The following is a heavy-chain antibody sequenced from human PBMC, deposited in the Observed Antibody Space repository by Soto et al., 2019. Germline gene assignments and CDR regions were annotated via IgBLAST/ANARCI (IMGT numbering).Heavy chain of an antibody. D-gene: IGHD3-3*01. Sequence: QVQLVQSGAEVKKPGSSVKVSCKASGGTFSSYAISWVRQAPGQGLEWMGGIIPIFGTANYAQKFQGRVTSTADESTSTAYMELSSLRSEDTAVYYCARGFLEWLLVYNWFDPWGQGTLVTVSS. CDR2: IIPIFGTA. CDR3: ARGFLEWLLVYNWFDP. V-gene: IGHV1-69*12. J-gene: IGHJ5*02. CDR1: GGTFSSYA.